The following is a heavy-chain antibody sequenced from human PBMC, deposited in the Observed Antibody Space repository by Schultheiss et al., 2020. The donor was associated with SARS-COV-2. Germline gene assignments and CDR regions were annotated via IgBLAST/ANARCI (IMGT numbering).Heavy chain of an antibody. CDR1: GGSISSYY. CDR3: ARVDSSGWYADWFDP. Sequence: ESLKISCTVSGGSISSYYWSWIRQPAGKGLEWIGRIYTSGSTNYNPSLKSRVTMSVDTSKNQFSLKLSSVTAADTAVYYCARVDSSGWYADWFDPWGQGTLVTVSS. D-gene: IGHD6-19*01. V-gene: IGHV4-4*07. CDR2: IYTSGST. J-gene: IGHJ5*02.